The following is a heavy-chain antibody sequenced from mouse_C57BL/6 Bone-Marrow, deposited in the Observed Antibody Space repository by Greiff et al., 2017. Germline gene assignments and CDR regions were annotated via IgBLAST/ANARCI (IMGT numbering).Heavy chain of an antibody. CDR3: ARRGDH. Sequence: VQLKQSGPELVKPGASVKISCKASGYSFTGYYMNWVKQSPEKSLEWIGEINPSTGGTTYNQKFKAKATLTVDKSSSTAYMQLKSLTSEDSAVYYCARRGDHWGQGTLVTVSA. CDR2: INPSTGGT. D-gene: IGHD3-3*01. J-gene: IGHJ3*01. V-gene: IGHV1-42*01. CDR1: GYSFTGYY.